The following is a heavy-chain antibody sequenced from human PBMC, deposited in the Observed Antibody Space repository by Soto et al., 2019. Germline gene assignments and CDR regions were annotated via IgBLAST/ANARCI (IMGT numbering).Heavy chain of an antibody. D-gene: IGHD3-10*01. CDR2: IDSSGTIR. J-gene: IGHJ4*02. V-gene: IGHV3-11*01. CDR1: GFTFSDYY. Sequence: GGSLRLSCAGSGFTFSDYYINWIRQAPGKGLEWISYIDSSGTIRYYADSVRGRFTISRDNARNSVYLQMSSLRAEDTAVYYCARGESYYGSGSYWSWGQGTLVTVSS. CDR3: ARGESYYGSGSYWS.